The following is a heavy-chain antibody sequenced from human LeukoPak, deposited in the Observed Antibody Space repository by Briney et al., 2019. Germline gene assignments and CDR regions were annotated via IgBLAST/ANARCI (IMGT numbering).Heavy chain of an antibody. CDR1: GGSISNYY. CDR2: VHYSGST. J-gene: IGHJ4*02. CDR3: ARGYSSSWYYFDN. D-gene: IGHD6-13*01. V-gene: IGHV4-59*08. Sequence: SGTLSLTCTVSGGSISNYYWSWIRQPPGKGLEWIGYVHYSGSTNYSPSLKSRATISVDTSRSQFSLKLSSVTAADTAVYYCARGYSSSWYYFDNWGQGTLVTVSS.